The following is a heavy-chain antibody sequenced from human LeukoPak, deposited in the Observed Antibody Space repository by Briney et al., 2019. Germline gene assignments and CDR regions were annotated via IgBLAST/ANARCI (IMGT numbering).Heavy chain of an antibody. J-gene: IGHJ5*02. Sequence: SETLSLTCAVYGGSFSGYYWSWIRQPPGKGLEWIGEINHSGSTNYNPSLKSRVTISVDTSKNQFSLKLSSVTAADTAVYYCARDQGAARHWFDPWGQGTLVTVSS. CDR1: GGSFSGYY. V-gene: IGHV4-34*09. CDR3: ARDQGAARHWFDP. CDR2: INHSGST. D-gene: IGHD6-6*01.